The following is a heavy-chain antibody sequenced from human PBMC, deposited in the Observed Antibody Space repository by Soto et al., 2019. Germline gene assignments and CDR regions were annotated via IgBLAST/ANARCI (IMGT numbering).Heavy chain of an antibody. CDR1: GFTFSSYA. CDR3: ARDLTIFGVEDYYYGMDV. J-gene: IGHJ6*02. D-gene: IGHD3-3*01. Sequence: EVQLLESGGGLVQPGGSLRLSCAASGFTFSSYAISWVRQAPGKGLEWVSGISGSGGSTYYADSVKGRFTFSRDNSKSTLYLQMNSLRAEDTAVYYCARDLTIFGVEDYYYGMDVWGQGTTVTVSS. V-gene: IGHV3-23*01. CDR2: ISGSGGST.